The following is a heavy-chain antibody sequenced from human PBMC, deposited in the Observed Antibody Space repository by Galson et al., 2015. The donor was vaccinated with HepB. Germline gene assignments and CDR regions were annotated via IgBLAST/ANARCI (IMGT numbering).Heavy chain of an antibody. J-gene: IGHJ3*02. D-gene: IGHD3-22*01. CDR1: GFTFSNYA. CDR2: ISGRGSST. V-gene: IGHV3-23*01. Sequence: SLRLSCAASGFTFSNYAMHWVRQAPGKGLEWVSTISGRGSSTYYADSVKGRFTISRDNSKNTLYLQMNSLRAEDTAVYYCAKDLYYYDSSGYARHAFDIWGQGTKVTVSS. CDR3: AKDLYYYDSSGYARHAFDI.